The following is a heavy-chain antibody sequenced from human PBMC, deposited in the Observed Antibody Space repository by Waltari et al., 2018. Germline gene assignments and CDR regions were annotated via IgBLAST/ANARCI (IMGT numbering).Heavy chain of an antibody. CDR1: GFTFSSYG. CDR3: AKGGYSYGSSRNDY. V-gene: IGHV3-33*06. J-gene: IGHJ4*02. Sequence: QVQLVESGGGVVQPGRSLRLSCAASGFTFSSYGMHWVRQAPGKGLEWVAVIWYDGSNKYYADSVKGRFTISRDNSKNTLYLQMNSLRAEDTAVYYCAKGGYSYGSSRNDYWGQGTLVTVSS. D-gene: IGHD5-18*01. CDR2: IWYDGSNK.